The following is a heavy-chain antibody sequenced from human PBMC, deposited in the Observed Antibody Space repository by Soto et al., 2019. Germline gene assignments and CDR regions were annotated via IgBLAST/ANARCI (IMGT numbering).Heavy chain of an antibody. CDR2: ISYDGSNK. CDR1: GFTFSSYG. J-gene: IGHJ4*02. D-gene: IGHD3-10*01. V-gene: IGHV3-30*18. CDR3: AKEAEGVGELTLDY. Sequence: QVQLVESGGGVVQPGRSLRLSCAASGFTFSSYGMHWVRQAPGKGLEWVAVISYDGSNKSYADSVKGRFTSSRDNSKNALYLHMNSLIGEETAVSYWAKEAEGVGELTLDYWGQGTLVTVSS.